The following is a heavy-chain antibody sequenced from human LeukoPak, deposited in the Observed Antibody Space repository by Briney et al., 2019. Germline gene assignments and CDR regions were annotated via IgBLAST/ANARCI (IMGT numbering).Heavy chain of an antibody. CDR1: GGSFSGYY. J-gene: IGHJ5*02. D-gene: IGHD6-25*01. V-gene: IGHV4-59*01. Sequence: SETLSLTCAVYGGSFSGYYWSWIRQPPGKGLEWIGYIYYSGSTNYNPSLKSRVTISVDTSKNQFSLKLSSVTAADTAVYYCASINSSGPGSNWFDPWGQGTLVTVSS. CDR3: ASINSSGPGSNWFDP. CDR2: IYYSGST.